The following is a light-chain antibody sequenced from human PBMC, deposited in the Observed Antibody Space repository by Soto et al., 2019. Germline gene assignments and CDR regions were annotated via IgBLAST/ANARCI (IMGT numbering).Light chain of an antibody. V-gene: IGKV3-15*01. CDR2: GAS. CDR3: QQYNDWPIT. Sequence: ERVLTQSPASLSVSPGERGTRCCRASQSVGSNLAWYQQKPGQTPRLLIYGASTRATGILARFSGSGSGTYFTLTISSLQSEDFALYYCQQYNDWPITFGQGTRLEIK. J-gene: IGKJ5*01. CDR1: QSVGSN.